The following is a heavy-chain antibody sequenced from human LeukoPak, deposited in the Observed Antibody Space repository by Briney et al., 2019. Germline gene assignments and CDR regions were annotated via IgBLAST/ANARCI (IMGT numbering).Heavy chain of an antibody. J-gene: IGHJ3*02. D-gene: IGHD6-6*01. CDR2: INHNGST. CDR1: GGSFSGYY. V-gene: IGHV4-34*01. Sequence: SETLSLTCAVYGGSFSGYYWSWIRQPPGKGLEWIGEINHNGSTNYNPSLKSRVTISVDTSKNQFSLKLSSVTAADTAVYYCASPIAARRHAFDIWGQGTMVTVSS. CDR3: ASPIAARRHAFDI.